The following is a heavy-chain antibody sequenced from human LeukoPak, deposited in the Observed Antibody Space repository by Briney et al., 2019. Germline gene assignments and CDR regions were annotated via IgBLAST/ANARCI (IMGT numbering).Heavy chain of an antibody. CDR1: GYSISNGYY. D-gene: IGHD5-12*01. V-gene: IGHV4-38-2*02. J-gene: IGHJ1*01. CDR2: IYRTGST. Sequence: SETLSLTCTVSGYSISNGYYWGWVRQPPGKGLEWLGSIYRTGSTYYTPSLKSRVTISVDKSKNQFSLKLSSVTAADTAVYYWARMNIKWGRYPQHWGQGTLVTVSS. CDR3: ARMNIKWGRYPQH.